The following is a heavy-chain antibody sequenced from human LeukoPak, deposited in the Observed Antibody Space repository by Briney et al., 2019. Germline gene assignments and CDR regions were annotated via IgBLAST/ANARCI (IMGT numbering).Heavy chain of an antibody. V-gene: IGHV3-21*01. D-gene: IGHD3-22*01. CDR3: ARGTGWVGGYYGLGDY. Sequence: GRSLRLSCAASGFTFSSYSMNWVRQAPGKGLEWVSSISSSSSYIYYADSVKGRFTISRDNAKKSLYLQMNSLRVEDTAVYYCARGTGWVGGYYGLGDYWGQGTLVTVSS. CDR2: ISSSSSYI. CDR1: GFTFSSYS. J-gene: IGHJ4*02.